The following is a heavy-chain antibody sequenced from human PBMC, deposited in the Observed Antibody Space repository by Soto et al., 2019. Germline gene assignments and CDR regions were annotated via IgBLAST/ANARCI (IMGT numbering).Heavy chain of an antibody. Sequence: QVHLQESGPGLVKPSETLSLTCTVSGGSISSYFCSWIRQPAGKGLEWIGRIYTSGSTNYNPSLKSPVTMSVDTSKNQFSLKLSSVTAADTAVYYCARESTVVTLRTFDIWGQGTMVTVSS. CDR1: GGSISSYF. J-gene: IGHJ3*02. D-gene: IGHD2-21*02. CDR3: ARESTVVTLRTFDI. CDR2: IYTSGST. V-gene: IGHV4-4*07.